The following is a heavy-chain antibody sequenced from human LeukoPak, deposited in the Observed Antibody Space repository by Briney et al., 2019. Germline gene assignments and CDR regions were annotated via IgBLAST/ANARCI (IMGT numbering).Heavy chain of an antibody. V-gene: IGHV4-59*01. Sequence: SETLSLTCTVSGGSISTCYWNWIRQPPGKGLEWIGYIYHSGSTNYNPSLQSRVTVSVDTSKNQFSLNLNSVTAADTAVYYCARGGAARLHFQNWGQGTLVTVSS. J-gene: IGHJ1*01. CDR2: IYHSGST. CDR3: ARGGAARLHFQN. CDR1: GGSISTCY. D-gene: IGHD6-6*01.